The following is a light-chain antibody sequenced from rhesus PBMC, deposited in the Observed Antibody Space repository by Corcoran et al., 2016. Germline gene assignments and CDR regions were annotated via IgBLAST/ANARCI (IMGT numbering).Light chain of an antibody. V-gene: IGLV2-32*02. Sequence: QAALTQSRSVSGSLGQSVIFSCTGTNSDVGKYNYVSWYQHYPDTAPKLIIYEVNKRPSGVSDRFSGSKSGNTAYLTISGLQADDEADYFCSSFAGSNTYYIFGGGTRLTVL. CDR2: EVN. CDR1: NSDVGKYNY. J-gene: IGLJ1*01. CDR3: SSFAGSNTYYI.